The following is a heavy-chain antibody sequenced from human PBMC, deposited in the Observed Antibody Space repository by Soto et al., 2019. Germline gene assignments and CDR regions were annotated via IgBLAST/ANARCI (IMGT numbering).Heavy chain of an antibody. V-gene: IGHV4-30-4*01. Sequence: SETLSLTCTVSGGSSSSGDYYWSWIRQPPGNGLEWIGYIYYSGSTYYNPSIKSRVTISVDTSKNQFSLKLSSVTAADTAVDYCARADYGDSEKENWFDPWGQGTLVPVSP. CDR1: GGSSSSGDYY. J-gene: IGHJ5*02. CDR3: ARADYGDSEKENWFDP. CDR2: IYYSGST. D-gene: IGHD4-17*01.